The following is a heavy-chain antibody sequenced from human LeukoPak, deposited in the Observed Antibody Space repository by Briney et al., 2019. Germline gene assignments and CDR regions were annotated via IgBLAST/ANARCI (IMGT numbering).Heavy chain of an antibody. D-gene: IGHD2-2*01. J-gene: IGHJ3*01. V-gene: IGHV1-18*01. Sequence: ASVKVSCKASGYTFTSYGISWVRQAPGQGLEWMGWISAYNGNTNYAQKLQGRVTMTTDTSTSTAYMELRSLRSDDTAVYYCARDMSTRETPISYAFDVWGQGTMVTVSS. CDR1: GYTFTSYG. CDR3: ARDMSTRETPISYAFDV. CDR2: ISAYNGNT.